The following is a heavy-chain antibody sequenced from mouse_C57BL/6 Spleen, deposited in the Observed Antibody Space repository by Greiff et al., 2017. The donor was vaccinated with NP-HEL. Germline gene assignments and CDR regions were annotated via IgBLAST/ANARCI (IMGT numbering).Heavy chain of an antibody. V-gene: IGHV2-6*01. CDR1: GFSLTSYG. J-gene: IGHJ3*01. CDR2: IWGVGST. D-gene: IGHD1-1*01. CDR3: ASLDYGSRFAY. Sequence: VKLQESGPGLVAPSQSLSITCTVSGFSLTSYGVDWVRQSPGKGLEWLGVIWGVGSTNYNSALKSRLSVSKDNSKSQVFLKMNSLQTDDTAMYYCASLDYGSRFAYWGQGTLVTVSA.